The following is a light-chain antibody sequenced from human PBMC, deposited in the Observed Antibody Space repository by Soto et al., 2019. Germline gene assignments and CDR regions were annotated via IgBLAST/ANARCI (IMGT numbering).Light chain of an antibody. CDR2: GAS. CDR3: QQYGASPIT. J-gene: IGKJ1*01. Sequence: EIVLTQSPGTLSLSPGEGATLSCRARYSVTNNYLAWYQQKPGQAPRLLIYGASSRATGIPDRYSGSGSGTDFTLTISRLEPEDFAVYFCQQYGASPITFGQGTKVDIK. V-gene: IGKV3-20*01. CDR1: YSVTNNY.